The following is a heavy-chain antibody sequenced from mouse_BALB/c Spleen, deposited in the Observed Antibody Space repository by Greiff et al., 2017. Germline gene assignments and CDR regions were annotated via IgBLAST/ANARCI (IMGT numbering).Heavy chain of an antibody. CDR2: IWAGGST. CDR1: GFSLTSYG. V-gene: IGHV2-9*02. D-gene: IGHD2-4*01. CDR3: ARGGLRRSPHYYAMDY. Sequence: QVQLKESGPGLVAPSQSLSITCTVSGFSLTSYGVHWVRQPPGKGLEWLGVIWAGGSTNYNSALMSRLSISKDNSKSQVFLKMNSLQTDDTAMYYCARGGLRRSPHYYAMDYWGQGTSVTVSS. J-gene: IGHJ4*01.